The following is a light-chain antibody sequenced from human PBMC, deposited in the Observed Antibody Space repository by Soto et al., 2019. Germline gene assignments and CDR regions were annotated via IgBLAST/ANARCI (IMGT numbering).Light chain of an antibody. CDR3: QQYNNWPPWT. Sequence: EIVMTQSPATLSVSPGERANLSCRASQSVSSNLAWYQQKPGQAPRLLIYGASTRATGIPARFSGSGSGTEFTLTISSLQSEDFEVYYCQQYNNWPPWTFGQGTKVEIK. CDR1: QSVSSN. J-gene: IGKJ1*01. V-gene: IGKV3-15*01. CDR2: GAS.